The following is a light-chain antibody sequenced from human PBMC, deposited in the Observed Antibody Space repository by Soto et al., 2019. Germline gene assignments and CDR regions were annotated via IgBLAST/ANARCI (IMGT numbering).Light chain of an antibody. CDR1: QSVSSSY. CDR3: QQYGSAPWT. Sequence: EIVLTQSPGPLSLSPGERATLSCRASQSVSSSYLAWYQQKHGQAPRLLIYGASSRATGIPDRFSGSGSGTDFTLTISRLEPEDFAVYYCQQYGSAPWTFGHGTKVEIK. CDR2: GAS. V-gene: IGKV3-20*01. J-gene: IGKJ1*01.